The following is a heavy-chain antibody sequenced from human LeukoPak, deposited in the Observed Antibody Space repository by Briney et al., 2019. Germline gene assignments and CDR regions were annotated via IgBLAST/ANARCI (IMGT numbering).Heavy chain of an antibody. Sequence: GSLRLSCAASGFTFSNYAMGWVRQAPGKGLEWVSAITDTGGSTFYANSVKGQFTISRDNSKNMLYMHMDSLRAEDTAVYYCAKGSETSRPYYSDWWGQGTLVTVSS. J-gene: IGHJ4*02. CDR1: GFTFSNYA. D-gene: IGHD3-10*01. CDR2: ITDTGGST. V-gene: IGHV3-23*01. CDR3: AKGSETSRPYYSDW.